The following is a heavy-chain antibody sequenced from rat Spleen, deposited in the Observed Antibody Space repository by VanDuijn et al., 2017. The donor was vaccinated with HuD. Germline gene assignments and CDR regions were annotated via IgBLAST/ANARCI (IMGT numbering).Heavy chain of an antibody. CDR1: GHSITSSYR. CDR2: INSAGTT. V-gene: IGHV3-3*01. D-gene: IGHD1-12*02. Sequence: EVQLQESGPGLVKPSQSLSLTCSVTGHSITSSYRWNWIRKLPGNKLEWMGNINSAGTTNYNPSPKSRISITRDTSKNQFFVQVNSITAEDTATYYCARSDGVHYYLPFADWGQGTLVTVSS. CDR3: ARSDGVHYYLPFAD. J-gene: IGHJ3*01.